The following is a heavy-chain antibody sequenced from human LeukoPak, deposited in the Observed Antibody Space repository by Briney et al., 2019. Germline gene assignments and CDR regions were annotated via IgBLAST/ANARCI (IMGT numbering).Heavy chain of an antibody. CDR2: IYPGDSNI. J-gene: IGHJ4*02. V-gene: IGHV5-51*01. Sequence: GESLKISCKGSGYSFTSYWIAWVRQMPGKGLEWMGIIYPGDSNIKYSPSFQGQVTISADESINTVYLQWSSLKASDTAMYFCARERWGSGDYWGQGTLVTVSS. CDR1: GYSFTSYW. D-gene: IGHD2-21*01. CDR3: ARERWGSGDY.